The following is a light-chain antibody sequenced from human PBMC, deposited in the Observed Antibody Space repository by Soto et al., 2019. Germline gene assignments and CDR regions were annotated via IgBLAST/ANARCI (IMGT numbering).Light chain of an antibody. V-gene: IGKV1-39*01. J-gene: IGKJ1*01. CDR3: QQSYSNPQT. CDR1: QSISNY. CDR2: TAS. Sequence: IQLTQSPSFLSASVGDRVTITCRASQSISNYLNWYQQKPGKAPKLLIHTASSLRSGVPSRFSGSGSGTDFTLTISSLQPEDLATYHCQQSYSNPQTFGQGTKVDIK.